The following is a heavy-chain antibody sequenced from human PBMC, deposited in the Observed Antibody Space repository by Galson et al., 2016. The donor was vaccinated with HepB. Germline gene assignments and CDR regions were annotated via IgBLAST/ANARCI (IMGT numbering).Heavy chain of an antibody. J-gene: IGHJ4*02. CDR2: IYFGGFET. CDR3: AGATHSNTWFDY. CDR1: GYRSTNYW. V-gene: IGHV5-51*01. Sequence: QSGAEVKKPGESLKISCQAFGYRSTNYWIGWVRQMPGTGLEWLGLIYFGGFETRYSPSFQGRVIVSADRSINTAYLQWGSLEASDTAIYYCAGATHSNTWFDYWGQGTQVTVSS. D-gene: IGHD4/OR15-4a*01.